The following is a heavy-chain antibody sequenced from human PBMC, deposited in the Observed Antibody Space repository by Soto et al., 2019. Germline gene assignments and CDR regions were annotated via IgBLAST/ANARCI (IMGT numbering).Heavy chain of an antibody. CDR2: ISSSGTRM. Sequence: QVQLVESGGGLVQPGGSLRLSCTASGFTFSDYYMTWIRQAPGKGLESVSYISSSGTRMYYADSVKGRFTISRDNAKNSLYPQLNSLRAEDTAVYYCSREYYYVLTDYYRYYYIDVWGKWITVTVSS. V-gene: IGHV3-11*01. CDR3: SREYYYVLTDYYRYYYIDV. J-gene: IGHJ6*03. CDR1: GFTFSDYY. D-gene: IGHD3-9*01.